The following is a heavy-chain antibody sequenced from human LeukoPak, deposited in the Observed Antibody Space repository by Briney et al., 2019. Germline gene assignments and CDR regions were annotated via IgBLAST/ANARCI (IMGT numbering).Heavy chain of an antibody. CDR3: ARQPPQYYGMVV. D-gene: IGHD1-14*01. V-gene: IGHV4-4*07. J-gene: IGHJ6*02. CDR1: GGSFSNYY. CDR2: IYTSGST. Sequence: PSETLSLTCTVSGGSFSNYYWSWLRQPAGKGLEWIGRIYTSGSTNYNPSVKSRVTMSVDTSNNQFSLKLTSVTAADTAVYYGARQPPQYYGMVVWGQGTTVTVSS.